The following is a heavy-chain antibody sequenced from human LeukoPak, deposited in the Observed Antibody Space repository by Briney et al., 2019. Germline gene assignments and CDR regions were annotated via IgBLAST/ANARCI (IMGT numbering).Heavy chain of an antibody. Sequence: ASVKVSCTASGYSFIELAMHWVRQAPGKGLEWMGGFGPEDGETIYAQKFQGRVTMTEDTSTDTAYMELSSLRSEDTAVYYCATIVSPSMTNFDFWGQGTLVTVSS. D-gene: IGHD2-15*01. V-gene: IGHV1-24*01. CDR3: ATIVSPSMTNFDF. CDR2: FGPEDGET. CDR1: GYSFIELA. J-gene: IGHJ4*02.